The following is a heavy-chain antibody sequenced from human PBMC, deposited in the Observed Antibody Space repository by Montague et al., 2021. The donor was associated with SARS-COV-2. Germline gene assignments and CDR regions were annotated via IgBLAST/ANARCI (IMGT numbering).Heavy chain of an antibody. CDR3: ARDFVAAVPDRFDS. Sequence: SETLSPTSAVSGGFISSGNWWSWVRQPPGKGLEWIGEIFHSGAASYNPSLKSRLTISMDKSKNEFSLKLNSVTAADTAMYYCARDFVAAVPDRFDSWGQGVLVTVSS. D-gene: IGHD6-13*01. CDR1: GGFISSGNW. CDR2: IFHSGAA. V-gene: IGHV4/OR15-8*02. J-gene: IGHJ4*02.